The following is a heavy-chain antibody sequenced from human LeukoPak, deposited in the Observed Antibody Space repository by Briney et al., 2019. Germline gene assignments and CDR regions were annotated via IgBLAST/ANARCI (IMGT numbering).Heavy chain of an antibody. V-gene: IGHV3-23*01. J-gene: IGHJ3*02. Sequence: GGTLRLSCAASGFTFSSYGMSWVRQAPGKGLEWVSAISGSGGSTYYADSVKGRFTISRDNSKNTLYLQMNSLRAEDTAVYYCAKPAGDYDSSGYYYDAFDIWGQGTMVTVSS. D-gene: IGHD3-22*01. CDR3: AKPAGDYDSSGYYYDAFDI. CDR1: GFTFSSYG. CDR2: ISGSGGST.